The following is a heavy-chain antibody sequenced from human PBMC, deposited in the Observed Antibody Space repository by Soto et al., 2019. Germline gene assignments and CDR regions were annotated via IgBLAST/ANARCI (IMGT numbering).Heavy chain of an antibody. J-gene: IGHJ4*02. V-gene: IGHV4-61*08. CDR2: IYYSGRT. CDR3: ARGHVVSAVTFDY. CDR1: GGSVSSGDYY. Sequence: PSETLSLTCTVSGGSVSSGDYYWSWIRQPPGKGLEWLGYIYYSGRTNYNPSLKSRVTISLDTSKNQFSLELTSVTAADTAMYYCARGHVVSAVTFDYWGQGTLVTVSS. D-gene: IGHD2-2*01.